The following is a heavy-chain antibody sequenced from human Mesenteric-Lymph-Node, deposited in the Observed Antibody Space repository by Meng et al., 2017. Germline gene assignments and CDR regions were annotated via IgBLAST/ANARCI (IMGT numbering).Heavy chain of an antibody. Sequence: SETLSLTCAVYGGSFSGYYWSWIRQPPGKGLEWIGEINHSGSTNYNPSLKSRVTISVDTSKNQFSLKLSSVTAADTAVYYCARDAMVRGVVVYFDYWGQGTLVTVSS. CDR2: INHSGST. J-gene: IGHJ4*02. V-gene: IGHV4-34*01. D-gene: IGHD3-10*01. CDR1: GGSFSGYY. CDR3: ARDAMVRGVVVYFDY.